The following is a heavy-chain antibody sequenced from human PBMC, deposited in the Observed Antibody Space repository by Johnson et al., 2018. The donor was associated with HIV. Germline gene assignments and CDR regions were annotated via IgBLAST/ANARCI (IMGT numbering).Heavy chain of an antibody. D-gene: IGHD3-22*01. CDR2: IRYDGSDK. J-gene: IGHJ3*02. CDR1: GFTFSSYG. CDR3: AKSGSYYDSSAYHDAFDI. V-gene: IGHV3-30*02. Sequence: QVQLVESRGGVVQPGGSLRLSCAASGFTFSSYGMHWVRQAPGKGLEWVSFIRYDGSDKYYADSVKGRFTISRDNSKNTLYLQMNSLRPEDTAVYYCAKSGSYYDSSAYHDAFDIWGQGTTVTVSS.